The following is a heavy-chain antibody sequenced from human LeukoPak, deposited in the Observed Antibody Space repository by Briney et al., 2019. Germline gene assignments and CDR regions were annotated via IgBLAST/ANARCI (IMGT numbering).Heavy chain of an antibody. CDR2: ISYDGSNK. CDR1: GFTFSSYA. V-gene: IGHV3-30-3*01. CDR3: ARSAQTMTTVTHFDY. D-gene: IGHD4-11*01. Sequence: GGSLRLSCAASGFTFSSYAMHWVRQAPGKGLEWVAVISYDGSNKYYADSVKGRFTISRDNSKNTLYLQMNSLRAEDTAVYYCARSAQTMTTVTHFDYWGQGTLVTVSS. J-gene: IGHJ4*02.